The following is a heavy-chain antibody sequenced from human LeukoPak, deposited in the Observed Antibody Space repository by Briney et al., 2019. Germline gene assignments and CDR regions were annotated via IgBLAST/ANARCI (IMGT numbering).Heavy chain of an antibody. J-gene: IGHJ4*02. CDR3: ARTYSGSYLAPDY. V-gene: IGHV3-21*01. Sequence: GGSLRLSCAASGFTFSSYSMNWVRQAPGKGLEWVSSISSSSGYIYYADSVKGRFTISRDNAKNSLYLQMNSLRAEDTAVYYCARTYSGSYLAPDYWGQGTLVTVSS. D-gene: IGHD1-26*01. CDR2: ISSSSGYI. CDR1: GFTFSSYS.